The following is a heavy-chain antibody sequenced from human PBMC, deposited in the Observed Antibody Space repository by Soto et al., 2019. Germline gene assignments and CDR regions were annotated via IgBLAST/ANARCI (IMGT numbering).Heavy chain of an antibody. CDR1: GFIFSDYY. V-gene: IGHV3-11*06. CDR2: ISTRSTYT. CDR3: ARDLAWKRGKVGRYYYGMDV. J-gene: IGHJ6*02. D-gene: IGHD1-1*01. Sequence: QVLLVESGGGLVKPGGSLRLSCAASGFIFSDYYMSWVRQTPGKGLEWVSYISTRSTYTNYADSVKGRFTISRDNAKNSLYLQMDSLRVEDTAVYYCARDLAWKRGKVGRYYYGMDVWGHRTTVTVSS.